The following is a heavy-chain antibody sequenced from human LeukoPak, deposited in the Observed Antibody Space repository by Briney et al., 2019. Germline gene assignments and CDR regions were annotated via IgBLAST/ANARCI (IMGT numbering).Heavy chain of an antibody. V-gene: IGHV4-4*07. Sequence: PSETLSLTCTVSGGSISSYYWSWIRQPAGKGLEWIGRIYTSGSTNYNPSLKSRVTMSVDTSKNQSSLKLSSVTAADTAVYYCARDLDSYSSTWYPYSSGWYLDYWGQGTLVTVSS. CDR3: ARDLDSYSSTWYPYSSGWYLDY. D-gene: IGHD6-13*01. CDR1: GGSISSYY. CDR2: IYTSGST. J-gene: IGHJ4*02.